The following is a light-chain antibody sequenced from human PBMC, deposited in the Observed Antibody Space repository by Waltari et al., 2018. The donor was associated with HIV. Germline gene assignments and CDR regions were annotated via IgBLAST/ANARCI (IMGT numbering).Light chain of an antibody. CDR1: QGISNY. CDR3: QQYDNVPLT. V-gene: IGKV1-39*01. CDR2: AAS. J-gene: IGKJ4*01. Sequence: DIQMTQSPSSLSASVGDRVTITCRASQGISNYLNWYQQRVGEAPNLLIFAASTLQSGVPPRFSGSGSGTDFTLTITSLQPEDFATYYCQQYDNVPLTFGGGTKVEIK.